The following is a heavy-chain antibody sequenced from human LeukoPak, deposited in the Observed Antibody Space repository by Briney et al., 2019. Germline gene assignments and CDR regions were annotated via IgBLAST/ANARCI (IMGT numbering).Heavy chain of an antibody. CDR1: GFTLGTYG. Sequence: TGGSLRLSCAASGFTLGTYGMHWVRQAPGKGLEWVAFIRYDGSYKYYADSVKGRFTISRDNSKNTLYLQMNSLRAEDTAVYYCAKARTRWEYYFDYWGQGTLVTVSS. D-gene: IGHD1-26*01. CDR3: AKARTRWEYYFDY. CDR2: IRYDGSYK. V-gene: IGHV3-30*02. J-gene: IGHJ4*02.